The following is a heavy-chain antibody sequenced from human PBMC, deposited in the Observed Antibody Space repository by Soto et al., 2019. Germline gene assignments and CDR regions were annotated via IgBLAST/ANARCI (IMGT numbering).Heavy chain of an antibody. D-gene: IGHD3-9*01. V-gene: IGHV4-34*01. CDR1: GGSFSGYY. J-gene: IGHJ4*02. CDR2: INHSGST. Sequence: QVQLQQWGAGLLKPSETLSLTCAVYGGSFSGYYWSWIRQPPGKGLEWIGEINHSGSTNYNPSLKSRVTISVDTSTNQFSLKLSSVTAADTAVYYCARAPTGRYFDWLSRPFDYWGQGTLVTVSS. CDR3: ARAPTGRYFDWLSRPFDY.